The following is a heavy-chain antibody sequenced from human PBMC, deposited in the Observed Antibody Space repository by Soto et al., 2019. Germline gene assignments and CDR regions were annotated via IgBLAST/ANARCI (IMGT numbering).Heavy chain of an antibody. J-gene: IGHJ5*02. CDR1: GYTFFTYD. CDR3: ARHHGPTTSENWFDP. D-gene: IGHD5-12*01. V-gene: IGHV1-18*01. Sequence: QVHLVQSGVEVKTPGASVKVSCQASGYTFFTYDISWVRQAPGQGLEWMGWISTYSGDTTYAQKFQGRVTMTTDTSTSTAYLELRRLRSDDTAVYYCARHHGPTTSENWFDPWGQGVLVTVSS. CDR2: ISTYSGDT.